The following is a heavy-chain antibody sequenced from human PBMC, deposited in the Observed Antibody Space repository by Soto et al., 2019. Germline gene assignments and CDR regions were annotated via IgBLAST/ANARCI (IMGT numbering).Heavy chain of an antibody. V-gene: IGHV3-23*01. CDR1: GFIFSSYA. CDR3: AKSPGMYYYDSSGYYHYDY. D-gene: IGHD3-22*01. J-gene: IGHJ4*02. CDR2: ISGSGVST. Sequence: GGSLRLSCAASGFIFSSYAMSWGRQAPWKGLEWVSAISGSGVSTYYADSVKGRFTISRDNSKNTLYLQMNSLRAEDTAVYYCAKSPGMYYYDSSGYYHYDYWGQGTLVTVS.